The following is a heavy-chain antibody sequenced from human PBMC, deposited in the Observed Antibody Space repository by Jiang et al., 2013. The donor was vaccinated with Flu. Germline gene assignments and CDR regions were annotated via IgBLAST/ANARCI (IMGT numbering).Heavy chain of an antibody. J-gene: IGHJ4*02. CDR1: GDSVSSNSAA. V-gene: IGHV6-1*01. CDR2: TYYRSKWYN. Sequence: TLSLTCGISGDSVSSNSAAWNWIRQSPLRGLEWLGRTYYRSKWYNDYAVSVKSRITINPDTSKNQFSLQLNSVTPEDTAVYYCARLGRQWESLDYWGQGTLVTVPS. D-gene: IGHD1-26*01. CDR3: ARLGRQWESLDY.